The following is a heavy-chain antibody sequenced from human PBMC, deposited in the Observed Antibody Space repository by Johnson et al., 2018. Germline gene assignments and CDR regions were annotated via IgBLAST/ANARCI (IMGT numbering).Heavy chain of an antibody. V-gene: IGHV3-33*01. Sequence: QVQLVESGGGVVQPGRSLRLSCAASGLTFSRSGMHWVRQAPGKGLEWVAMIWSDGSKKYYADSVKGRFSISRDNSKNTVDLQMDSLRAEDTALYYCARDKGGTSLDSWGQGTLVTVSS. CDR2: IWSDGSKK. CDR1: GLTFSRSG. D-gene: IGHD1-26*01. J-gene: IGHJ4*02. CDR3: ARDKGGTSLDS.